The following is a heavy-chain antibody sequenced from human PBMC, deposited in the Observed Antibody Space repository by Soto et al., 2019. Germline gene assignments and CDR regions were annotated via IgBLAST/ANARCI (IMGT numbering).Heavy chain of an antibody. J-gene: IGHJ4*02. Sequence: VGSLRLSCAASGFPFRNYWMHWVRQAPGKGLEWVSGINWNGGSTGYADSVKGRFTISRDNAKNSLYLQMNSLRAEDTALYYCARLYSSGWYGPGRYWGQGTLVTVSS. D-gene: IGHD6-19*01. CDR1: GFPFRNYW. CDR2: INWNGGST. CDR3: ARLYSSGWYGPGRY. V-gene: IGHV3-20*04.